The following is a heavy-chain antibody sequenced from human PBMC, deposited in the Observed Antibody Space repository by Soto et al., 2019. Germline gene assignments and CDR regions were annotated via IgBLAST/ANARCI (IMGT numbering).Heavy chain of an antibody. CDR3: ATVVGATDYYYYYYGMGV. CDR1: GYTLTELS. CDR2: FDPEDGET. Sequence: ASVKVSCKVSGYTLTELSMHWVRQAPGKGLEWMGGFDPEDGETIYAQKFQGRVTMTEDTSTDTAYMELSSLRSEDTAVYYCATVVGATDYYYYYYGMGVWGQGTTVTVSS. V-gene: IGHV1-24*01. J-gene: IGHJ6*02. D-gene: IGHD1-26*01.